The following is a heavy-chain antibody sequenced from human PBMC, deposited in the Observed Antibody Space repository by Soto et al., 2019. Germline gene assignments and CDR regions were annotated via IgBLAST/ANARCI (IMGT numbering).Heavy chain of an antibody. Sequence: QVQLQESGPGLVKPSETLSLTCTVSGASINSDYWSWIRQSPGKGLEWIGYIFHMGGTDYNPSLKSRVTMSIDKSKNQFSLSLRSVTAADTAVYFCARFTYKSGFNWFDPWAQGTQVTVSS. CDR1: GASINSDY. CDR2: IFHMGGT. J-gene: IGHJ5*02. CDR3: ARFTYKSGFNWFDP. V-gene: IGHV4-59*03. D-gene: IGHD5-12*01.